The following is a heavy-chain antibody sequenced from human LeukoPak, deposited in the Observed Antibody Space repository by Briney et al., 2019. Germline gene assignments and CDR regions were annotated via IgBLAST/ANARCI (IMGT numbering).Heavy chain of an antibody. D-gene: IGHD3-22*01. CDR3: ARFYYYDTTGYPYYYMDV. CDR1: GYSINSDYY. CDR2: IYHSGST. V-gene: IGHV4-38-2*01. Sequence: SETLSLTCAVSGYSINSDYYWGWIRQSPDKGLEWIGIIYHSGSTYYNPSLKSRFTISVDTSKNQYSLKVTSVTAADTAAYYCARFYYYDTTGYPYYYMDVWGKGTTVTVSS. J-gene: IGHJ6*03.